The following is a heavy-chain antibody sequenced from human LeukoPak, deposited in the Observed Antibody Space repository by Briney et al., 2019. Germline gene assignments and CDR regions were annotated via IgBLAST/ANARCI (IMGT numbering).Heavy chain of an antibody. CDR3: ARGSGYLETFDY. CDR1: GFTFSSYA. CDR2: ISYDGSNK. D-gene: IGHD3-22*01. Sequence: GGSLRLSCAGSGFTFSSYALHWVRQAPGKGLEWVAVISYDGSNKYYADSVKGRFSISRVNSKNTLYLQMNSLTTEDTAVYYCARGSGYLETFDYWGQGTLVTVSS. V-gene: IGHV3-30*04. J-gene: IGHJ4*02.